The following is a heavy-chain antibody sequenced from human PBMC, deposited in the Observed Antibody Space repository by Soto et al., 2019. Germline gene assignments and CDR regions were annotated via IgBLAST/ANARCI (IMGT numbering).Heavy chain of an antibody. D-gene: IGHD3-9*01. CDR1: GYSFTSYW. J-gene: IGHJ2*01. Sequence: EEHLVQSGAEVKKPGESLRISCAGSGYSFTSYWISWVRQVPGKGLEWMGRIDPSGSTADYSPSFQGHVTFSVNKSVSTAYLEWSSLEASDTAMYFCASRFYDILGWDWYFDVWGRGTLVIVSS. CDR3: ASRFYDILGWDWYFDV. CDR2: IDPSGSTA. V-gene: IGHV5-10-1*03.